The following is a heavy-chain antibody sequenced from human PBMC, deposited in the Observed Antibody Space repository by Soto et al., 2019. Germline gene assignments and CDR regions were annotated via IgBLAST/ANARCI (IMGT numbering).Heavy chain of an antibody. CDR1: GSTFTSDG. D-gene: IGHD3-10*01. V-gene: IGHV1-18*01. CDR3: ASARYGSGSYYNNY. J-gene: IGHJ4*02. CDR2: ISGNNDNT. Sequence: QDQLVQSGAEVKKPGASVKVSCKASGSTFTSDGFTWVRQAPGQGLEWMGWISGNNDNTNYAQKFQGRVSMTTDSSTSTAYMELRSLISDDTAVYYCASARYGSGSYYNNYWGQGTLVTVSS.